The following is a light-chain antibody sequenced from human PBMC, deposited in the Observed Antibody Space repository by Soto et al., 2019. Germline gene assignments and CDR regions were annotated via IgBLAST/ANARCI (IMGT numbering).Light chain of an antibody. J-gene: IGKJ2*01. V-gene: IGKV3-15*01. CDR1: QSCRDY. CDR3: QQTSTWPPST. CDR2: GAS. Sequence: TQSPSTLSVSPGERATLSCRASQSCRDYLAWYQQKPGQAPRLLIYGASTLATGIPDRFSGSGSGTEFSLTISSLQSEDFSLYYCQQTSTWPPSTFGQGTQLQIK.